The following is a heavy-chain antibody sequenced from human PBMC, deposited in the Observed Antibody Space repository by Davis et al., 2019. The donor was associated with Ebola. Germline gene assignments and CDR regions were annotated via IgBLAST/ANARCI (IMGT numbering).Heavy chain of an antibody. D-gene: IGHD3-3*01. J-gene: IGHJ6*02. CDR1: GFTFSSYG. CDR2: ISYDGSNK. Sequence: PGESLRLSCAASGFTFSSYGMHWVRQAPGKGLEWVAVISYDGSNKYYADSVKGRFTISRDNAKNSLYLQMNSLRAEDTAVYYCARDQNAIFGVVYYYGMDVWGQGTTVTVSS. CDR3: ARDQNAIFGVVYYYGMDV. V-gene: IGHV3-30*03.